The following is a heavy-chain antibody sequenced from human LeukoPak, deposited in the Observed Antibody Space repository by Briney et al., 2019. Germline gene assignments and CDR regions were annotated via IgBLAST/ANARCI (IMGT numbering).Heavy chain of an antibody. CDR3: ARSDYGAPPYYGMDV. D-gene: IGHD4-17*01. V-gene: IGHV1-69*13. CDR2: IIPIFGTV. CDR1: GGTFSSYA. J-gene: IGHJ6*02. Sequence: SVKVSCKASGGTFSSYAISWVRQAPGQGLEWMGGIIPIFGTVNYAQKFQGRVTITADESTSTAYMELSSLRSEDTAVYYCARSDYGAPPYYGMDVWGQGTTVTVSS.